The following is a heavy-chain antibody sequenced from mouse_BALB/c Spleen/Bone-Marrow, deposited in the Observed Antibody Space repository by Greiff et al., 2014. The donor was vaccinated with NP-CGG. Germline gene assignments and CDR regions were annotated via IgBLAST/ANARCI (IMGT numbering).Heavy chain of an antibody. Sequence: LLQSGAALVRPGSSVKISCKASGYAFSSYWMNWVKQRPGQGLEWIGQIYPGDGDTNYNGNFKGKATLTTDESSTTAYMQLSSITSEDCAVYFCARGGRLTGYYFDYWGQGTTLTVSS. CDR2: IYPGDGDT. V-gene: IGHV1-80*01. D-gene: IGHD4-1*01. CDR3: ARGGRLTGYYFDY. J-gene: IGHJ2*01. CDR1: GYAFSSYW.